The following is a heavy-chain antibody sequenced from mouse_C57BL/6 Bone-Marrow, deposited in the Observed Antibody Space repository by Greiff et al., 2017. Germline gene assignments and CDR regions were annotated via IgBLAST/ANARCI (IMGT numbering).Heavy chain of an antibody. CDR3: AREGLLWLPYYAMDY. V-gene: IGHV1-55*01. Sequence: QVQLQQPGAELVKPGASVKMSCKASGYTFTRYWITWVKQRPGQGLEWIGDIYPGSGSTNYNEKFKSKATLTVDTSSSTAYMQLSSLTSEDSAVYYCAREGLLWLPYYAMDYWGQGTSVTVSS. CDR2: IYPGSGST. CDR1: GYTFTRYW. D-gene: IGHD2-2*01. J-gene: IGHJ4*01.